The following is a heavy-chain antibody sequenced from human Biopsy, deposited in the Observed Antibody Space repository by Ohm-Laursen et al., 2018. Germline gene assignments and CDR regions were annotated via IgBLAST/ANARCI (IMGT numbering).Heavy chain of an antibody. V-gene: IGHV4-34*01. Sequence: SETLSFTCAVYGGSFSGYYWSWIRQPPGKGLEGLGEINHSGSPNYNPPLKRRVTISVETTKNQFPLKLSSVTAADTAVYFCARGRLRAVARFDYWGQGTLVTVSS. D-gene: IGHD6-19*01. J-gene: IGHJ4*02. CDR2: INHSGSP. CDR1: GGSFSGYY. CDR3: ARGRLRAVARFDY.